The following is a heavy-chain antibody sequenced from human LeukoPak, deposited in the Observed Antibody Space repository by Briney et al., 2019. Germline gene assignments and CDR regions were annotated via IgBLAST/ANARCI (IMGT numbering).Heavy chain of an antibody. CDR1: GYTFTSYY. CDR2: INPSGGST. J-gene: IGHJ4*02. V-gene: IGHV1-46*01. Sequence: ASVKVSCKASGYTFTSYYMHWVRQAPGQGLEWMGIINPSGGSTSYAQKFQGRVTMTRDTSTSTVYMELSSLRPEDTAVYYCASGPSHDYFDYWGQGTLVTVSS. CDR3: ASGPSHDYFDY.